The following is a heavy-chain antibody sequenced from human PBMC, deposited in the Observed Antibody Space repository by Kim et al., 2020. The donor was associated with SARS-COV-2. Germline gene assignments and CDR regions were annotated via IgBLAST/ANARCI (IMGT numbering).Heavy chain of an antibody. D-gene: IGHD6-19*01. CDR3: VSQASSAWTVPFDS. CDR2: SSGADGSI. J-gene: IGHJ4*02. V-gene: IGHV3-23*01. Sequence: GGSLRLSCTGSGFNFRGYGMSWVRQAPGKRLEWVSGSSGADGSIYHADSVKGRFTISRDNSKSTIYLQMSRLRVEDTAIYYCVSQASSAWTVPFDSWGQGTLVTVSS. CDR1: GFNFRGYG.